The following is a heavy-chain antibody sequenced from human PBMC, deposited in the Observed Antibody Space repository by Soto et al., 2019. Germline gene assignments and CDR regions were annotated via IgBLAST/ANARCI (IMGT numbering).Heavy chain of an antibody. CDR2: ISGSGGST. CDR1: GFTFSSYA. D-gene: IGHD3-22*01. V-gene: IGHV3-23*01. Sequence: EVQLLESGGGLVQPGGSLRLSCAASGFTFSSYAMSWVRQAPGKGLEWVSAISGSGGSTYYADSVKGRFTISRDNSKNTLYLQMNSVRAEDTSVYYGAKEGRYDSSGDGWDYWGQGTLVTVSS. CDR3: AKEGRYDSSGDGWDY. J-gene: IGHJ4*02.